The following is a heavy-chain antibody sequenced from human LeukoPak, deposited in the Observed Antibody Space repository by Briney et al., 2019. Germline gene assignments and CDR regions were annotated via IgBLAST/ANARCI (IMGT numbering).Heavy chain of an antibody. CDR2: INHSGST. V-gene: IGHV4-34*01. Sequence: SETLSLTCAVYGGSFSGYYWSWIRQPPGKGLEWIGEINHSGSTNYNPSLKSRVTISVDTSKNQFSLKLSSVTAADTAVYYCASNNWNYAFAFDIWGQGTMVTVSS. J-gene: IGHJ3*02. D-gene: IGHD1-7*01. CDR1: GGSFSGYY. CDR3: ASNNWNYAFAFDI.